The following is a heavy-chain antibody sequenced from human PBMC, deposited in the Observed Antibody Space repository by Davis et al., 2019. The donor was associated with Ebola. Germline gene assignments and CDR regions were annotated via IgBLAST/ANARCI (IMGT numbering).Heavy chain of an antibody. J-gene: IGHJ5*02. D-gene: IGHD3-10*01. CDR3: ARGGILWGNWFDP. V-gene: IGHV3-7*01. Sequence: GGSLRLSCAASGFTFSSYWMSWVRQAPGKGLEWVANIKQDGSEKYYADSVKGRFTISRDNSKNTLYLQMNSLRAEDTAVYYCARGGILWGNWFDPWGQGTLVTVSS. CDR2: IKQDGSEK. CDR1: GFTFSSYW.